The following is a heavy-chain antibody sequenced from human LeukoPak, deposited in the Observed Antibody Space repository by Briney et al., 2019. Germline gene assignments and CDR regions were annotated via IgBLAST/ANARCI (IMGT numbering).Heavy chain of an antibody. CDR2: ISWNSGSI. CDR3: AKDKQYGQYCSGGSCPTSLVD. Sequence: GGSLRLSCAASGFTFDDYAMHWVRQAPGKGLEWVSGISWNSGSIGYADSVKGRFTISRDNAKNSLYLQMNSLRAEDMALYYCAKDKQYGQYCSGGSCPTSLVDWGQGTLVTVSS. CDR1: GFTFDDYA. J-gene: IGHJ4*02. D-gene: IGHD2-15*01. V-gene: IGHV3-9*03.